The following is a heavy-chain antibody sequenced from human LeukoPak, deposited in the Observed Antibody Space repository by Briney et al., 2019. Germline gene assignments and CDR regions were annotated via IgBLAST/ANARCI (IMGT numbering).Heavy chain of an antibody. Sequence: GGSLRLSCAASGFSFSSFWMHWVRQVPGKGLPWVSGINSDGRTTGYADSVKGRFTTSRDNAKNTVDLQMNSLRAEDTAVYYCARGGYGAHMGWGQGTLVTVSS. V-gene: IGHV3-74*01. CDR3: ARGGYGAHMG. J-gene: IGHJ4*02. CDR1: GFSFSSFW. CDR2: INSDGRTT. D-gene: IGHD4-17*01.